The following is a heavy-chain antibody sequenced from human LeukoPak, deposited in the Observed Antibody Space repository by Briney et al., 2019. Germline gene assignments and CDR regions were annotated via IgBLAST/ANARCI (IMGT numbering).Heavy chain of an antibody. CDR1: GGSISGGGYS. CDR3: ARVRSSGIDFDY. V-gene: IGHV4-30-4*07. J-gene: IGHJ4*02. CDR2: IYYSGST. D-gene: IGHD3-22*01. Sequence: SETLSLTCAVSGGSISGGGYSWSRIRQPPGKGLEWIGYIYYSGSTYYNPSLKSRVTISVDTSKNQFSLKLSSVTAADTAVYYCARVRSSGIDFDYWGQGTLVTVSS.